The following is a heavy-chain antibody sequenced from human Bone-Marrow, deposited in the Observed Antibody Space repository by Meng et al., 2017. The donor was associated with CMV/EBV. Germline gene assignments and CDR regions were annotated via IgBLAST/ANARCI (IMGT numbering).Heavy chain of an antibody. CDR2: ISGSGGST. D-gene: IGHD2-2*01. J-gene: IGHJ3*02. Sequence: GESLKISCAASGFTFSSYAMSWVRQAPGKGLEWVSAISGSGGSTYYADSVKGRFTISRDNSKNTLYLQMNSLRAEDTAVYYCAKDRGQYQLLWDDAFDIWGQGTMVTGSS. V-gene: IGHV3-23*01. CDR3: AKDRGQYQLLWDDAFDI. CDR1: GFTFSSYA.